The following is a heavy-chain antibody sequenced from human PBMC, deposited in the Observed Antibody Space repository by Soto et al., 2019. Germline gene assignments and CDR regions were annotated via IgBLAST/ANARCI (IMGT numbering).Heavy chain of an antibody. CDR1: GFTFTKSA. CDR3: VKDGGVNWGFYGMDV. CDR2: SSVNGEKT. Sequence: RGGSLRLSCSTSGFTFTKSAMQWVRQAPGKGLEYVSGSSVNGEKTYYADSVKGRVIISRDSSKNTLYLQMSSLRVDDTAVYYCVKDGGVNWGFYGMDVWGQGTTVTVSS. J-gene: IGHJ6*02. V-gene: IGHV3-64D*06. D-gene: IGHD3-16*01.